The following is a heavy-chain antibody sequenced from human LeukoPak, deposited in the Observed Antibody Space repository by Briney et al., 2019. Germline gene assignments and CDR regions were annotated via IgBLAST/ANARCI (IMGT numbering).Heavy chain of an antibody. J-gene: IGHJ4*02. Sequence: GGSLRLSCAASGFTFSSYSMNWVRQAPGKGLEWVSYISSSSSTIYYADSVKGRFTISRDDSQNTLYLQMNSLRAEDTAVYYCARDYCSTTSCLDYWGQGTLVTVSS. CDR2: ISSSSSTI. CDR1: GFTFSSYS. V-gene: IGHV3-48*01. D-gene: IGHD2-2*01. CDR3: ARDYCSTTSCLDY.